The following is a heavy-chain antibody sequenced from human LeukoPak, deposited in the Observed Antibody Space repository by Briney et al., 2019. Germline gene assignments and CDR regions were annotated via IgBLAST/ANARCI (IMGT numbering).Heavy chain of an antibody. D-gene: IGHD1-7*01. Sequence: ASVKVSCKASGYTFTSYDINWVRQATGQGLEWMGRINPNSGDTYYAQNLQGRVTMTRDTSITTAYMELSSLTSDDTAVYYCARASGNYWDFDHWGQGTLVTVSS. V-gene: IGHV1-2*06. CDR3: ARASGNYWDFDH. CDR1: GYTFTSYD. CDR2: INPNSGDT. J-gene: IGHJ4*02.